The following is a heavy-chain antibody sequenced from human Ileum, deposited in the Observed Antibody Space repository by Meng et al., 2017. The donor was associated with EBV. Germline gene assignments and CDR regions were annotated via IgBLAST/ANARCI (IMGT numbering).Heavy chain of an antibody. CDR3: ARDGYSSGSD. Sequence: QVALQESGPGLVKPSETLSLTCSVSGGSVSSGGNYWSWIRQPPGKGLEWIGYIYNSGSTNYNPSLKSRVTISVDTSKNQFSLKLSSVTAADTAVYYCARDGYSSGSDWGQGTLVTVSS. CDR2: IYNSGST. J-gene: IGHJ4*02. CDR1: GGSVSSGGNY. D-gene: IGHD6-19*01. V-gene: IGHV4-61*08.